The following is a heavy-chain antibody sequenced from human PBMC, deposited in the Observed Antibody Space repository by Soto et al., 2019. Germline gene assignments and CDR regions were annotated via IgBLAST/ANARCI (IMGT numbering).Heavy chain of an antibody. Sequence: EVQVVESGGGLVQPGGALRLYCAASGLTFTSYWMTWVRQAPGKGLEWVANINQDGSEKYYVDSVKGRFTISRDNAKCSLYLQMTSLKAVDTALYHCARCNAMGVWGQGTTVTVSS. V-gene: IGHV3-7*05. CDR1: GLTFTSYW. J-gene: IGHJ6*02. CDR2: INQDGSEK. CDR3: ARCNAMGV.